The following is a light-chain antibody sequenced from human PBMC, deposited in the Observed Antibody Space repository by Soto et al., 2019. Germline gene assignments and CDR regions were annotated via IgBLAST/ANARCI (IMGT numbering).Light chain of an antibody. CDR3: QHYGGSPLYT. Sequence: EIVLTQSPGTLSLSPGERATLSCRASQSITSSHLAWYQQKPGQAPRLLIYDISRRATGIPDRFSGSASVTDFTLTVSRLEPEDFAVYFCQHYGGSPLYTFGQGTKMEIK. CDR1: QSITSSH. J-gene: IGKJ2*01. V-gene: IGKV3-20*01. CDR2: DIS.